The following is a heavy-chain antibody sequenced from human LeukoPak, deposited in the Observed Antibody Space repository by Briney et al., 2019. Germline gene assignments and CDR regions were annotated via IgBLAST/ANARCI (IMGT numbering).Heavy chain of an antibody. CDR2: INNDGSIT. D-gene: IGHD3-10*01. CDR3: ARGPSVLGAIDN. CDR1: GFIFSRYW. Sequence: PGGSLRLSCAGSGFIFSRYWVHWVRQAPGKELVWVSRINNDGSITNSADSVKGRFTISRDNAKDMLYLQMDRLRVEDTAIYYCARGPSVLGAIDNWGQGTLVAVSS. V-gene: IGHV3-74*01. J-gene: IGHJ4*02.